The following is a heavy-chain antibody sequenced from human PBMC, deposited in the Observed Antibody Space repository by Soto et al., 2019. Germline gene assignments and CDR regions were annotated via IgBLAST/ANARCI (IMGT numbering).Heavy chain of an antibody. Sequence: GGSLRLSCAASGFTFSSYWMSWVRQAPGKGLEWVANIKQDGSEKYYVDSVKGRFTISRDNAKNSLYLQMNSLRAEDTAVYYCARDICSSTSCYYYYYMDVWGKGTTVTVSS. J-gene: IGHJ6*03. CDR1: GFTFSSYW. V-gene: IGHV3-7*01. D-gene: IGHD2-2*01. CDR3: ARDICSSTSCYYYYYMDV. CDR2: IKQDGSEK.